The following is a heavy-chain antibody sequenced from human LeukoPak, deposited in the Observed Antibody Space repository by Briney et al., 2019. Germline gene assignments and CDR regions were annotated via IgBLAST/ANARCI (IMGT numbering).Heavy chain of an antibody. CDR3: ARPEGRKGYGMDV. V-gene: IGHV4-59*08. CDR1: GGSISSYY. CDR2: IYYSGST. J-gene: IGHJ6*02. Sequence: PSETLSLTCTVSGGSISSYYWSWTRQPPGKGLEWIGYIYYSGSTNYNPSLKSRVTISVDTSKNQFSLKLSSVTAADTAVYYCARPEGRKGYGMDVWGQGTTVTVSS. D-gene: IGHD1-14*01.